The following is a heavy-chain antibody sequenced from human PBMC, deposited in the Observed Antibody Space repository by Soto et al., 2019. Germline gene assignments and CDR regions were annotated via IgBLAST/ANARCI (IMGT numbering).Heavy chain of an antibody. V-gene: IGHV3-9*01. Sequence: EVQLLESGGGLVQPGGSLRLSCAASGFTFSSYAMSWVRQAPGKGLEWVSGISWNSGSIGYADSVKGRFTISRDNAKNSLYLQMNSLRAEDTALYYCAKDILSGSSGQRGYYFDYWGQGTLVTVSS. J-gene: IGHJ4*02. CDR3: AKDILSGSSGQRGYYFDY. CDR2: ISWNSGSI. CDR1: GFTFSSYA. D-gene: IGHD6-6*01.